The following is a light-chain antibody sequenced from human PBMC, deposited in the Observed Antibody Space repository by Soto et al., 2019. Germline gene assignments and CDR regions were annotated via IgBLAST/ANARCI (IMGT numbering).Light chain of an antibody. J-gene: IGLJ1*01. CDR3: SSYITANSRV. V-gene: IGLV2-14*01. Sequence: QSVLTQPASVSGSPGQSITISCTGTSGYIGNFNFVSWYQQHPGKAPILMIYEVSNRPSGVSDRFAGSKSGNTASLTISELQAEDEADYYCSSYITANSRVFGTGTKGTV. CDR1: SGYIGNFNF. CDR2: EVS.